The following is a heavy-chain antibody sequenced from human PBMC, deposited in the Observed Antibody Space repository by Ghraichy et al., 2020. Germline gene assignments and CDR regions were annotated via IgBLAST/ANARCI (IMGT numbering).Heavy chain of an antibody. CDR1: GGSISSGDYY. J-gene: IGHJ4*02. CDR2: IYYSGST. CDR3: ARESYYYDSSGYSGIVDY. Sequence: SETLSLTCTVSGGSISSGDYYWSWIRQPPGKGLEWIGYIYYSGSTYYNPSLKSRVTISVDTSKNQFSLKLSSVTAADTAVYYCARESYYYDSSGYSGIVDYWGQGTLVTVSS. D-gene: IGHD3-22*01. V-gene: IGHV4-30-4*08.